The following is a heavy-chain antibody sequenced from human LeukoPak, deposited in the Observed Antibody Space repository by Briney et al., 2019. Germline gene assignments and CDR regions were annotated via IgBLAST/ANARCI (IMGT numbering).Heavy chain of an antibody. V-gene: IGHV3-30*03. CDR2: ISYDGSNK. J-gene: IGHJ4*02. Sequence: GGSLRLSCAASGFTFRSYGMHWVRQAPGKGLEWVAFISYDGSNKYYADSVKGRFTISRDNSNNALSLQMNSLRVEDTAVYYCARAHAEQWLVSALWGQGTLVTVSS. CDR1: GFTFRSYG. D-gene: IGHD6-19*01. CDR3: ARAHAEQWLVSAL.